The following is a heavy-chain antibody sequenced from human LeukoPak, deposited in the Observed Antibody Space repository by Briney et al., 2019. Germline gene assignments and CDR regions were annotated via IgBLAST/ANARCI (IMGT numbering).Heavy chain of an antibody. CDR2: MNPNSGNT. D-gene: IGHD6-13*01. CDR3: ATHSSRWYYDYYMDV. J-gene: IGHJ6*03. Sequence: ASVKLSCKASGYTFTSYDINWVRQATGQGLEWMGWMNPNSGNTGYAQKFQGRVTMTRNTSISTAYMELSSLRSEDTAVYYCATHSSRWYYDYYMDVWGKGTTVTVSS. V-gene: IGHV1-8*01. CDR1: GYTFTSYD.